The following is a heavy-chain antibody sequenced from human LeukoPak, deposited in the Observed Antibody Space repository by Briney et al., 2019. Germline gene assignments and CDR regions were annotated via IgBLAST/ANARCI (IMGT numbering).Heavy chain of an antibody. CDR3: ARGSPIQLWADAFDM. CDR1: GGSFSGYY. J-gene: IGHJ3*02. CDR2: INHSGST. V-gene: IGHV4-34*01. D-gene: IGHD5-18*01. Sequence: PSETLSLTCAVYGGSFSGYYWSWIRQPPGKGLEWIGEINHSGSTNYNPSLKSRVTISVDTTKNQFSLKLSSVTAADTTVYQCARGSPIQLWADAFDMWGDGTMVTVS.